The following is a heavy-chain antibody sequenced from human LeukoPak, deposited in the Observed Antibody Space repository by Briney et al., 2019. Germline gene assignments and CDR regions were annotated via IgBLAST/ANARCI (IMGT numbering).Heavy chain of an antibody. CDR1: GFTFSSYS. CDR3: ARGIVATTAFDY. J-gene: IGHJ4*02. CDR2: ISTTSSHI. D-gene: IGHD5-12*01. Sequence: GSLRLSCAASGFTFSSYSMNWVRQAPGKWLEWVSSISTTSSHIYYADSVMGRFTISRDNAKNSLYLQMNSLRAEDMAVYYCARGIVATTAFDYWGQGTLVTVSS. V-gene: IGHV3-21*01.